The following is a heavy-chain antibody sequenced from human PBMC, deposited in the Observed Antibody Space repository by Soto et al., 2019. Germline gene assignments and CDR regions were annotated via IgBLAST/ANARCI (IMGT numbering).Heavy chain of an antibody. V-gene: IGHV3-43*01. CDR1: GFTFDDYT. Sequence: DVQLVESGGAVVQPGGSLRLSCAASGFTFDDYTMHWVRQAPGKGLEWVSLVSWDGAGTYYADSVKGRFTISRDNSKQSLFLEMNSLRIADTAWYYCAQDIDMDAMGYFVSWGQGTRVTVSS. J-gene: IGHJ4*02. CDR2: VSWDGAGT. CDR3: AQDIDMDAMGYFVS. D-gene: IGHD2-2*03.